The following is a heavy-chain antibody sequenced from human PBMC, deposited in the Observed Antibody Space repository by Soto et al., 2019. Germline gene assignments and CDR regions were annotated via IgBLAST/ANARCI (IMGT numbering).Heavy chain of an antibody. CDR1: GGSISRYY. Sequence: SETLSLTCTVSGGSISRYYWSLFRQPPGKGLEWIGYIYYSGSTNYNPSLKSRVTISVDTSKNQFSLKLSSVTAADTAVYYCARGYYDFWSGYYYYYMDVWGKGTTVTVSS. V-gene: IGHV4-59*01. CDR2: IYYSGST. J-gene: IGHJ6*03. D-gene: IGHD3-3*01. CDR3: ARGYYDFWSGYYYYYMDV.